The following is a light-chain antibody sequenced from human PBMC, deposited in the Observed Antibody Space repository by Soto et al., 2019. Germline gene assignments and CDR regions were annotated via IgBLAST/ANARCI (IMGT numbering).Light chain of an antibody. CDR1: SSDVGGYNY. CDR2: DVS. CDR3: SSYTSSSTRV. J-gene: IGLJ2*01. Sequence: QSALTKPASVSGSPGQSIAISCTGTSSDVGGYNYVSWYQQHPGKAPKLMIYDVSNRPSGVSTRFSGSKSGNTASLTISGLQAEDEADYYCSSYTSSSTRVFGGGTKLTVL. V-gene: IGLV2-14*01.